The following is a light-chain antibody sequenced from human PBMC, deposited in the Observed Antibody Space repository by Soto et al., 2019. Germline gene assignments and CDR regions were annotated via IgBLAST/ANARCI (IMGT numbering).Light chain of an antibody. Sequence: EIVLTQTPLSLPVTPGQPASISCKSSPGLLRTNGETYLSWYLQKPGQPPQLLIYEVYKRFSGVPPRVSGSGSGTDFTLKISRVEAEDFGVYYCVQSVQRPYTFGQGTKLDIK. CDR2: EVY. CDR3: VQSVQRPYT. CDR1: PGLLRTNGETY. J-gene: IGKJ2*01. V-gene: IGKV2D-29*01.